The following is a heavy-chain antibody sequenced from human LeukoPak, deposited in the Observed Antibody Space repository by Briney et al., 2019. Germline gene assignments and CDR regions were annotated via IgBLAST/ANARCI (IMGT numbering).Heavy chain of an antibody. CDR1: GYTFTGYY. CDR2: INPNSGGA. CDR3: ARVVVVPAAPNWFDP. J-gene: IGHJ5*02. Sequence: ASVKVSCKASGYTFTGYYMHWVRQAPGQGLEWMGWINPNSGGANYAQKFQGRVTMTRDTSISTAYMELSRLRSDDTAVYYCARVVVVPAAPNWFDPWGQGSLVTVSS. V-gene: IGHV1-2*02. D-gene: IGHD2-2*01.